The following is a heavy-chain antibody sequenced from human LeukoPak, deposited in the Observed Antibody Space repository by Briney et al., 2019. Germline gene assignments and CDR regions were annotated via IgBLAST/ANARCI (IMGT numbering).Heavy chain of an antibody. D-gene: IGHD3-10*01. J-gene: IGHJ4*02. CDR3: ARSVVVRGAPIDY. Sequence: GSSVKVSCKASGGTFSSYTISWVRQAPGQGLEWMGRIIPILGIANYAQKFQGRVTITADKSTSTAYMELSSLRSEATAVSYCARSVVVRGAPIDYWGQGTLVTVSS. CDR2: IIPILGIA. CDR1: GGTFSSYT. V-gene: IGHV1-69*02.